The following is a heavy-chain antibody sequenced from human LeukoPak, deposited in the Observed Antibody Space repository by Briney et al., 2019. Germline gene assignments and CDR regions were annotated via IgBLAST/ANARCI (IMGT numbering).Heavy chain of an antibody. D-gene: IGHD1-26*01. CDR1: GFTFSTSW. CDR3: ARGVGGATLSDS. Sequence: GGSLRLSCAASGFTFSTSWMHWVRQAPGKGLVWVSRINSDGSITSYADSVQGRLTISRDNAKNTLYLQMNSLRAEDTAVYYCARGVGGATLSDSWGQGTLVTVSS. CDR2: INSDGSIT. V-gene: IGHV3-74*01. J-gene: IGHJ4*02.